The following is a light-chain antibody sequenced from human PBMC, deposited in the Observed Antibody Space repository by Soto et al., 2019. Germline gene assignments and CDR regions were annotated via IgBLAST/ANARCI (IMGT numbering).Light chain of an antibody. J-gene: IGLJ1*01. Sequence: QPVLTQPPSASGTPGQRVTISCSGSSSNIGNNVVNWYQQLPGAAPKLLIYSNNQRPSGVTDRFSGSKSGTSASLAISGLQSEDEADYYCSARDDSLSGHVFGTGTKLTVL. CDR3: SARDDSLSGHV. CDR2: SNN. V-gene: IGLV1-44*01. CDR1: SSNIGNNV.